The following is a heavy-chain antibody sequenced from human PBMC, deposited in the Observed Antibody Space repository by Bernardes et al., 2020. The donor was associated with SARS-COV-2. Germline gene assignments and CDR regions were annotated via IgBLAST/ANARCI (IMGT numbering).Heavy chain of an antibody. J-gene: IGHJ6*02. V-gene: IGHV3-30*18. CDR3: AKGSFRLVITPTAYYYGMDV. D-gene: IGHD3-22*01. CDR2: ISYDGSNK. Sequence: GGSLRLSCAASGFTFSCYGMHWVRQAPGKGLEWVAVISYDGSNKYYADSVKGRFTISRDNSKNTLYLQMNSLRAEDTAVYYCAKGSFRLVITPTAYYYGMDVWGQGTTVTVSS. CDR1: GFTFSCYG.